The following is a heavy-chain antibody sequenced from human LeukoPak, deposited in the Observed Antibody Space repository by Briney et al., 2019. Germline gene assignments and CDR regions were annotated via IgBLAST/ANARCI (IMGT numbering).Heavy chain of an antibody. Sequence: SETLSLTCTVSGGSISSGDYYWSWIRQPPGKGLEWIGYIYYSGSTYYNPSLKSRVTISVDTSKNQMSLKLSSVTAADTAVYYCARGATTTSRWLDPWGQGTLVTVSS. D-gene: IGHD4-17*01. V-gene: IGHV4-61*08. CDR3: ARGATTTSRWLDP. J-gene: IGHJ5*02. CDR1: GGSISSGDYY. CDR2: IYYSGST.